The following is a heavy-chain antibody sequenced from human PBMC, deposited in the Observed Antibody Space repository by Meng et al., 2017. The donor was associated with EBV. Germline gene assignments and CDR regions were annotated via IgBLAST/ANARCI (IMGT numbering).Heavy chain of an antibody. CDR3: ARGMRNFNF. Sequence: QVTLVQFGAEVKKPWASVRVSCKASGYTFSSFGISWGRQAPGQGPEWMGWISAYNGDTKYAQKFQGRVTVTTDTSTSTAYMELRSLRRDDTAVYYCARGMRNFNFWGQGTLVTVSS. CDR1: GYTFSSFG. CDR2: ISAYNGDT. J-gene: IGHJ4*02. V-gene: IGHV1-18*01.